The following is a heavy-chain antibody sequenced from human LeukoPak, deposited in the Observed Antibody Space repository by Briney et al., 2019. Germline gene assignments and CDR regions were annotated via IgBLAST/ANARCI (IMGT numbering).Heavy chain of an antibody. Sequence: SVKVSCKASGGTFSSYAISLVRQAPGQGLEWMGGIIPIFGTANYAQKFQGRVTITTDESTSTAYMELSSLRSEHTAVYYCARAGIVGAKKAFDIWGQGTMVTVSS. J-gene: IGHJ3*02. CDR3: ARAGIVGAKKAFDI. CDR2: IIPIFGTA. V-gene: IGHV1-69*05. CDR1: GGTFSSYA. D-gene: IGHD1-26*01.